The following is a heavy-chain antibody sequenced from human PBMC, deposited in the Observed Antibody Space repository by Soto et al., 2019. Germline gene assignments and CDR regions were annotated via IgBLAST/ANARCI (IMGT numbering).Heavy chain of an antibody. J-gene: IGHJ4*02. V-gene: IGHV1-18*04. CDR3: ASGRNWVFAY. Sequence: CEASGYRFASCSIRWVRQAPGQGLEGMGWISVYNGNTNYAQNLQGRVTMTTDPSTSTAYMELRSLRSDDTDVYYCASGRNWVFAYWGQGTPVLVSS. CDR2: ISVYNGNT. D-gene: IGHD3-16*01. CDR1: GYRFASCS.